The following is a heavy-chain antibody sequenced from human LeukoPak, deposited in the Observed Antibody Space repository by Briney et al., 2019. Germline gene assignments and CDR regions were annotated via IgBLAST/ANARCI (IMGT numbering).Heavy chain of an antibody. CDR1: GFTFSSYW. CDR3: ARVFYSSGWYFVGAFDI. CDR2: IKQDGSEK. J-gene: IGHJ3*02. V-gene: IGHV3-7*01. D-gene: IGHD6-19*01. Sequence: GGSLRLSCAASGFTFSSYWMSWVRQAPGKGLEWVANIKQDGSEKYYVDSVKGRFTISRDNAKNSLYLQMNSLRAEDTAVYYCARVFYSSGWYFVGAFDIWGQGTMVTVSS.